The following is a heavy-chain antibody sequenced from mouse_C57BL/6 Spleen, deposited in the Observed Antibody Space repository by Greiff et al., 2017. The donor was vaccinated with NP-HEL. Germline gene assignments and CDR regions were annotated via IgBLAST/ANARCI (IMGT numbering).Heavy chain of an antibody. CDR1: GFNIKDYY. J-gene: IGHJ3*01. V-gene: IGHV14-1*01. CDR2: IDPEDGDT. Sequence: EVQLQQSGAELVRPGASVKLSCTASGFNIKDYYMHWVKQRPEQGLEWIGRIDPEDGDTEYAPKFQGKATMTADTSSNTAYLQLSSLTSEDTAVYYCTLYYYGSSPAWFAYWGQGTLVTVSA. D-gene: IGHD1-1*01. CDR3: TLYYYGSSPAWFAY.